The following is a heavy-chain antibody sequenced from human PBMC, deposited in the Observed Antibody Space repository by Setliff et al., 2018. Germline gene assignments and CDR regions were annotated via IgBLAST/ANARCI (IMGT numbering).Heavy chain of an antibody. CDR1: GYSFTSYY. D-gene: IGHD3-3*01. Sequence: ASVKVSCKATGYSFTSYYIHWVRQAPGQGLEWMGIINPSGGSASVVDKFQGRVTMTRDTSTSTVYVDLSSLRSEDTAVYYCAKAASPLCGILGVEYHFDSWGQGKLVTVSS. V-gene: IGHV1-46*01. CDR3: AKAASPLCGILGVEYHFDS. J-gene: IGHJ4*02. CDR2: INPSGGSA.